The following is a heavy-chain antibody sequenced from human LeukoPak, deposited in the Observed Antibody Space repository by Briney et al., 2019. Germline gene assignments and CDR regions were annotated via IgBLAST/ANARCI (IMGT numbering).Heavy chain of an antibody. Sequence: GGSLRLSCIASGFTFGDYAMTWVRQAPGKALEWVGFIRSKVYGGTPEYAASVKGRFTISRDDSKGIAYLQMNSLKTEDTAVYYCTRDQTPYYWGQGTLVTVSS. J-gene: IGHJ4*02. CDR1: GFTFGDYA. V-gene: IGHV3-49*04. CDR2: IRSKVYGGTP. CDR3: TRDQTPYY.